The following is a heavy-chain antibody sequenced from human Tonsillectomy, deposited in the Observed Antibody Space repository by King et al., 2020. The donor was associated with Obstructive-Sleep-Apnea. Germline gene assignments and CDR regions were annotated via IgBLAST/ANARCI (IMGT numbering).Heavy chain of an antibody. D-gene: IGHD6-13*01. CDR2: ISYDGTNK. V-gene: IGHV3-30-3*01. Sequence: VQLVQSGGGVVQPGRSLRLSCAASGFIFSSYAMHWVRQAPGKGLEWVAVISYDGTNKYYPDSVKGRFTISRDNSKNTLYLQMNSLRAEDTAVYYCVRDGSGSWYGNWFDSWGQGTLVTVPS. CDR3: VRDGSGSWYGNWFDS. J-gene: IGHJ5*01. CDR1: GFIFSSYA.